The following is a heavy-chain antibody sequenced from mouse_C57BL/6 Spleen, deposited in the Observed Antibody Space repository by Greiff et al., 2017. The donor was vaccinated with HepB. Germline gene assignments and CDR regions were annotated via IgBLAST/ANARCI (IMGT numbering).Heavy chain of an antibody. V-gene: IGHV1-19*01. CDR3: AGGGSSYGFAY. CDR1: GYTFTDYY. Sequence: VQLKESGPVLVKPGASVKMSCKASGYTFTDYYMNWVKQSHGKSLEWIGVINPYNGGTSYNQKFKGKATLTVDKSSSTAYMELNSLTSEDSAVYYCAGGGSSYGFAYWGQGTLVTVSA. J-gene: IGHJ3*01. D-gene: IGHD1-1*01. CDR2: INPYNGGT.